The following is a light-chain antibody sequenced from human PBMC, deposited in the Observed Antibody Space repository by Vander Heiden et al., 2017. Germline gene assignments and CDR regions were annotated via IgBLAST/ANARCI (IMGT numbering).Light chain of an antibody. Sequence: DIQMTQSPSSLSASVGDRVTITCQASQDISNYLNWYQQKPGKAPKLLIYEASNLESGVPATFTGSGFATDCTFSISILQPECIATNNWQCGLTFGQGTNVEIK. CDR2: EAS. J-gene: IGKJ4*01. CDR1: QDISNY. V-gene: IGKV1-33*01. CDR3: QCGLT.